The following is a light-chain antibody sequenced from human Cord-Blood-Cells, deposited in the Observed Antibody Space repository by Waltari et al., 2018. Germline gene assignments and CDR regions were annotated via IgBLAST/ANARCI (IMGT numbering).Light chain of an antibody. CDR1: SSNLGAGHD. J-gene: IGLJ3*02. CDR2: GNS. Sequence: QSVLTQPPSVSGAPGQRVTISCTGSSSNLGAGHDVHRYQQLPGTAPKLLIYGNSNRPSGVPDRFSGSKSGTSASLAITGLQAEDEADYYCQSYDSSLSGSWVFGGGTKLTVL. V-gene: IGLV1-40*01. CDR3: QSYDSSLSGSWV.